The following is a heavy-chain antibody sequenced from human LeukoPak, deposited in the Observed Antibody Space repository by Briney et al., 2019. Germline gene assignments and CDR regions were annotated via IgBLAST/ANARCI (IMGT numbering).Heavy chain of an antibody. CDR2: INHSGST. Sequence: PSETLSLTCAVYGGSFSGYYWSWIRQPPGKGLEWIGEINHSGSTYYNPSLKSRVTISVDTSKNQFSLKLSSVTAADTAVYYCARGGNYYGSGKVLDYWGQGTLVTVSS. V-gene: IGHV4-34*01. J-gene: IGHJ4*02. CDR1: GGSFSGYY. D-gene: IGHD3-10*01. CDR3: ARGGNYYGSGKVLDY.